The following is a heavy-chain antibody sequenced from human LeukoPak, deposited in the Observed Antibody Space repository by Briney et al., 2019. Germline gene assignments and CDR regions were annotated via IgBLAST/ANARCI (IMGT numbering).Heavy chain of an antibody. D-gene: IGHD2-2*01. V-gene: IGHV3-48*04. CDR2: ISSSSSTI. J-gene: IGHJ4*02. CDR3: ARQKAPIVVVPAAKEINY. CDR1: GFTFSSYS. Sequence: GGSLRLSCAASGFTFSSYSMNWVRQAPGKGLEWVSYISSSSSTIYYADSVKGRFTISRDNAKNSLYLQMNSLRAEDTAVYYCARQKAPIVVVPAAKEINYWGQGTLVTVSS.